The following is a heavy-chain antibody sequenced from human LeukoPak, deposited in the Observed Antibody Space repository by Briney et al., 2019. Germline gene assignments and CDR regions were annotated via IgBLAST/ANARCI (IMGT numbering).Heavy chain of an antibody. Sequence: PGGSLRLSCAASGFTFSSYSMNWVRQAPGKGLEWVSSTSSSSSYIYYADSVKGRFTISRDNAKNSLYLQMNSLRAEDTAVYYCARDFLDSGHGDWFDPWGQGTLVTVSS. CDR3: ARDFLDSGHGDWFDP. CDR2: TSSSSSYI. V-gene: IGHV3-21*01. J-gene: IGHJ5*02. CDR1: GFTFSSYS. D-gene: IGHD5-12*01.